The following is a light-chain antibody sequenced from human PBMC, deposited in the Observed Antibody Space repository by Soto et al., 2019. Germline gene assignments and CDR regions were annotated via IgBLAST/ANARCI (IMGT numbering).Light chain of an antibody. CDR2: DAS. CDR3: QQYNTYSWT. V-gene: IGKV1-5*01. CDR1: QSISTW. J-gene: IGKJ1*01. Sequence: DIQMTQSPSTLSASVGDRVTITCRASQSISTWLAWYQQKPGKAPKLLIFDASTLEDGVPSRFSGSGSGTEFTLTISSLQPDDFATFYCQQYNTYSWTFDQGTKVEMK.